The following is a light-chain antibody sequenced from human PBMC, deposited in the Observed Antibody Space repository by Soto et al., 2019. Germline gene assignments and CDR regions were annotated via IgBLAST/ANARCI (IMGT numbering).Light chain of an antibody. CDR1: SSDIGTYNY. Sequence: QSVLTQPASVSGSPGQSITISCIGTSSDIGTYNYVSWYQQHPGKAPKLMLYEVSNRPSGVSNRFSGSKSGNTASLTISGPQAEDEADYYCSSYTSSSTLGYVFGTGTKV. V-gene: IGLV2-14*01. J-gene: IGLJ1*01. CDR2: EVS. CDR3: SSYTSSSTLGYV.